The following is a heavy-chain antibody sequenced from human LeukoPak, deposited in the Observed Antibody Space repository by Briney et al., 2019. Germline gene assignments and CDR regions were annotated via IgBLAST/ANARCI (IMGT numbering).Heavy chain of an antibody. CDR2: ISSSSSYI. Sequence: GGSLRLSCAASGFTFSSYSMNWVRQAPGKGLEWVSSISSSSSYIYYADSVKGRFTISRDNSKNTLSLQMNSLSAEDTAVYYCVKESGPYGAFDIWGQGTMVTVSS. J-gene: IGHJ3*02. V-gene: IGHV3-21*01. CDR1: GFTFSSYS. D-gene: IGHD4-17*01. CDR3: VKESGPYGAFDI.